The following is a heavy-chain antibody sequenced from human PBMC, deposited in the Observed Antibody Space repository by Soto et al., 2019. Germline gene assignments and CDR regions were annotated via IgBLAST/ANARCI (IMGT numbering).Heavy chain of an antibody. CDR1: GFTFTRYS. Sequence: PGGSLRLSCAASGFTFTRYSMNWVRQAPGKGLEWVSSISSTTNYIYYGDSMKGRFTISRDNAKNSLYLEMNSLRAEDTAVYYCARESEDLTSNFDYWSQGTLVTVSS. V-gene: IGHV3-21*06. CDR2: ISSTTNYI. CDR3: ARESEDLTSNFDY. J-gene: IGHJ4*02.